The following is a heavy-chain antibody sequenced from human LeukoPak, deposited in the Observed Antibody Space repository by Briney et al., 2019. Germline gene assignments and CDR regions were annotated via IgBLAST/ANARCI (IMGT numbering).Heavy chain of an antibody. V-gene: IGHV5-10-1*01. CDR3: ARDGGGVSFWVSR. CDR1: GYSFSSYR. Sequence: GESLKISCKGSGYSFSSYRISWVRQMPGKGLEWMGRIDPGDSFTNYRPSLVGRVTISADKSLSTVYLQWSSLKASDTAIYYCARDGGGVSFWVSRWGQGTLVAVSS. D-gene: IGHD2-8*02. CDR2: IDPGDSFT. J-gene: IGHJ4*01.